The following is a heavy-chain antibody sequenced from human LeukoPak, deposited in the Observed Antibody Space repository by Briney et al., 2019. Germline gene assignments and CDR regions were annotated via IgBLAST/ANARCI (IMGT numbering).Heavy chain of an antibody. CDR2: MNPNSGNT. Sequence: EASVKVSCKASGYTFTSYDINWVRQATGQRLEWMGWMNPNSGNTGYAQKFQGRVTITRNTSISTAYMELSSLRSEDTAVYYCARVTPLYSSGLFDYWGQGTLVTVSS. CDR3: ARVTPLYSSGLFDY. D-gene: IGHD6-19*01. J-gene: IGHJ4*02. V-gene: IGHV1-8*03. CDR1: GYTFTSYD.